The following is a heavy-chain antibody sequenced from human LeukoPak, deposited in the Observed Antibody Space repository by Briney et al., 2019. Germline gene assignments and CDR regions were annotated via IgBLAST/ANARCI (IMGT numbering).Heavy chain of an antibody. D-gene: IGHD6-13*01. V-gene: IGHV3-11*03. CDR2: ISSSSSYT. J-gene: IGHJ4*02. CDR1: GFTFSDYY. Sequence: GGSLRLSCAASGFTFSDYYMSWIRQAPGKGLEWVSYISSSSSYTNYADSVKGRFTISRDNAKNSLYLQMNSLRAEDTAVYYCARYSSSWYPYFDYWGQGTLVTVSS. CDR3: ARYSSSWYPYFDY.